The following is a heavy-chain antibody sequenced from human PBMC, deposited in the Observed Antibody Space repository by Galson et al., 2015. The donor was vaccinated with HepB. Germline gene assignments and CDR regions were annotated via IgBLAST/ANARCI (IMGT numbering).Heavy chain of an antibody. CDR1: GYTFTNYA. D-gene: IGHD3-10*01. Sequence: SVTVSCKASGYTFTNYAMNWVRQAPGQGLEWMGWINTNTGNPTYAQGVTGRFVFSLDTSVSTAYLQISSLKAEDTAVYYCARVTRSMVRGVSPLHFDYWGQGTVVTVSS. J-gene: IGHJ4*02. CDR3: ARVTRSMVRGVSPLHFDY. CDR2: INTNTGNP. V-gene: IGHV7-4-1*02.